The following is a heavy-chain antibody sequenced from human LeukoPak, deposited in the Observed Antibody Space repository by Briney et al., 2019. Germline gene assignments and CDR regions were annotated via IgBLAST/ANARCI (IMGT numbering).Heavy chain of an antibody. CDR2: IYHSGST. CDR1: GYSISSGYY. V-gene: IGHV4-38-2*02. Sequence: SETLSLTCTVSGYSISSGYYWGWIRQPPGKGLEWIGSIYHSGSTYYNPSLKSRVTISVDTSKNQFSLKLSSVTAADTAVYYCARHSGSSVAYYFDYWGQGTLVTVSS. J-gene: IGHJ4*02. D-gene: IGHD6-6*01. CDR3: ARHSGSSVAYYFDY.